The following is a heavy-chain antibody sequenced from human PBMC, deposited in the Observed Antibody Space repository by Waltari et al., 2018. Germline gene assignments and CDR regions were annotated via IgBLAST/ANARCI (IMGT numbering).Heavy chain of an antibody. Sequence: QVQLVESGGGVVQPGRSLRPSCAVSGFTFSGFPMHWVRQAPGKGLEWVAVISDDGNNKDYVDSVKGRFTISRDNSKNTLYLQMNSLRAEDTAVYYCARAAYIDYWGQGSLVTVSS. CDR3: ARAAYIDY. J-gene: IGHJ4*02. CDR2: ISDDGNNK. CDR1: GFTFSGFP. V-gene: IGHV3-30*04. D-gene: IGHD2-21*01.